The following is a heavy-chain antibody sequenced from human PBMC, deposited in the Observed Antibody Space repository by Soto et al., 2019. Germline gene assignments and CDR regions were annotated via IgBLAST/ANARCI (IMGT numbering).Heavy chain of an antibody. D-gene: IGHD3-10*01. Sequence: EVQLVESGGGLVQPGESLRLSCAASGFTFDYYWMHWVRQAPGKGLVWVSRVHSDGTTTTYAASVKGRFTITRDNARNTVSLQMSSLRAEDTAIYYCASGDRGGFDLWGHGTVVTVSS. V-gene: IGHV3-74*01. J-gene: IGHJ3*01. CDR1: GFTFDYYW. CDR2: VHSDGTTT. CDR3: ASGDRGGFDL.